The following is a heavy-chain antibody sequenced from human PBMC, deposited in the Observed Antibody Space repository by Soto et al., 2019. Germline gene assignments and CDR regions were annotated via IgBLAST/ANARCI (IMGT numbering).Heavy chain of an antibody. CDR1: GGSISSHSDY. CDR3: ARHPGRAGPFVY. J-gene: IGHJ4*02. D-gene: IGHD2-8*02. Sequence: SETLSLTCSVSGGSISSHSDYWGWIRQPPGKGLEWIGSIYYSGRNYYNPSLKSRVIMSVDTSKNQFSLKLTSVTAADTAVYYCARHPGRAGPFVYSGQGTLVTVSS. V-gene: IGHV4-39*01. CDR2: IYYSGRN.